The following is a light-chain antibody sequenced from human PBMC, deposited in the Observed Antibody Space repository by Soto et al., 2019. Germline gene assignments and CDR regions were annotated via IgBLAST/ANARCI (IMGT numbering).Light chain of an antibody. CDR1: QIVGTTS. CDR2: GSS. J-gene: IGKJ2*01. CDR3: QQYGSSPMYT. V-gene: IGKV3-20*01. Sequence: EIVLTQSPGTLSLPPGGRATLSCRASQIVGTTSLAWYQQKPGQAPRLLIYGSSNRAPGIPDRFSGGGSGTAFTLTISGLEPEDCAVYYCQQYGSSPMYTFGQGTKLEIK.